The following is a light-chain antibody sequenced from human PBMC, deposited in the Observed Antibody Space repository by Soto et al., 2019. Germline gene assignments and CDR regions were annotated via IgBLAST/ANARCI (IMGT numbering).Light chain of an antibody. CDR1: QSVSNY. V-gene: IGKV1-39*01. Sequence: DIPMTQSPSSLSASVGDRVTITCRSSQSVSNYLNWYQQKPGKAPRLLIYSASTLQSGVPSKFSGSGSGTDFTLTINSLQPEDFATYYCQQIYDTPQTFGQGTKLDIK. CDR2: SAS. J-gene: IGKJ1*01. CDR3: QQIYDTPQT.